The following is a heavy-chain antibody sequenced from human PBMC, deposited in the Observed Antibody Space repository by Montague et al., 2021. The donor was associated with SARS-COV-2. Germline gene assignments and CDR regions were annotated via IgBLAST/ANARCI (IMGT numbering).Heavy chain of an antibody. Sequence: SETLSLTCAVYGGSFSGYYWSWIRQPLEKGLEWIGEINQSGRTNNNPSLKSRVIISVDTSKNQFSLKLSSVTAADTAVYYCARRGSSVWGVTVSAELDYWGQGILVIVSS. V-gene: IGHV4-34*01. J-gene: IGHJ4*02. CDR3: ARRGSSVWGVTVSAELDY. D-gene: IGHD3-10*01. CDR1: GGSFSGYY. CDR2: INQSGRT.